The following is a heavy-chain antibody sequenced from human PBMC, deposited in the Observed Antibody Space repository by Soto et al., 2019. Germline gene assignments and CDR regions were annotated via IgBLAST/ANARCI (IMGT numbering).Heavy chain of an antibody. V-gene: IGHV4-31*03. Sequence: PSETLSLTCTFSGGSISSGGYYWSWIRQHPGKGLEWIGYIYYSGSTYYNQSLKSRVTISVDTSKNQFSLKLSSVTAADTAVYYCARLDRWGYCSGGDCHNAFDIWDQGTMVT. D-gene: IGHD2-15*01. CDR1: GGSISSGGYY. J-gene: IGHJ3*02. CDR2: IYYSGST. CDR3: ARLDRWGYCSGGDCHNAFDI.